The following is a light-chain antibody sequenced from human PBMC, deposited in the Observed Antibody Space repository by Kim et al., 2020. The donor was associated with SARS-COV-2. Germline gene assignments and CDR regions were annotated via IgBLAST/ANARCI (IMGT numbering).Light chain of an antibody. V-gene: IGKV3-15*01. CDR1: ESISSD. CDR2: DTS. CDR3: QHYNSWPPT. J-gene: IGKJ1*01. Sequence: EIVMTQSPATLSVSPGVRATLSCRASESISSDLAWYQQKPGQPPRPLIYDTSTRATGVPARFSGSGSGTEFTLTISSLQSEDFAVYYCQHYNSWPPTFGQGTKVDIK.